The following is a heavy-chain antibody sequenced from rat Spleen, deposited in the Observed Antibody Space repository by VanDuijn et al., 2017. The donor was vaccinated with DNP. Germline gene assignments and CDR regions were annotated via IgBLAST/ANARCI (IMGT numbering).Heavy chain of an antibody. CDR1: GFTFSDHN. Sequence: EVQLVESGGGLVQPGRSLKLSCAASGFTFSDHNMAWVRQAPKKSLEWVATISSDGRDTYYRDSVKGRFTISRDNATSTLYLQMDSLRSEDTATYYCAGRPPPTRGPFDYWGQGVTVTVSS. J-gene: IGHJ2*01. CDR2: ISSDGRDT. CDR3: AGRPPPTRGPFDY. V-gene: IGHV5-7*01. D-gene: IGHD1-4*01.